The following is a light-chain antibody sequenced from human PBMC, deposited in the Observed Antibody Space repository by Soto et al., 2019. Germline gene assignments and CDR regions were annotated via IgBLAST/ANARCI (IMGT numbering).Light chain of an antibody. J-gene: IGKJ5*01. CDR2: GTS. Sequence: EIVVTQSPGTLSLSPGERATLSCRASQSISTDHLAWYQQKPGQPPRLLIYGTSSRATGIPDRFSGSGSGTDFTLTISRLEPEDFAVYYCQQYGSSPPITFGQGTRLENK. CDR1: QSISTDH. CDR3: QQYGSSPPIT. V-gene: IGKV3-20*01.